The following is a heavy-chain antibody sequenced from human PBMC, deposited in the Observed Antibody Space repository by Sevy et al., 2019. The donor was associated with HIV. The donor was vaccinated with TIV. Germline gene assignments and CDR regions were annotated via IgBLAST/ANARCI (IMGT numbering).Heavy chain of an antibody. V-gene: IGHV4-4*07. CDR1: GGSISSHY. Sequence: SETLSLTCSVSGGSISSHYWSWIRQPAGEGLEWIGRSDTSGGTNYNPSLKTRVTMSIDTSKNQFSLRLRSVTAADTAVYYCARYNFWSGHYDYFDYWGPGALVTVSS. CDR3: ARYNFWSGHYDYFDY. CDR2: SDTSGGT. D-gene: IGHD3-3*01. J-gene: IGHJ4*02.